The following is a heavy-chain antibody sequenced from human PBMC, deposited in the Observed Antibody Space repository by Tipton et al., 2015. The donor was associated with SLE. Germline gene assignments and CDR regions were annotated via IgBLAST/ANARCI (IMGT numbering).Heavy chain of an antibody. CDR1: GGSISSSNYY. V-gene: IGHV4-39*07. J-gene: IGHJ5*02. D-gene: IGHD3-16*01. CDR2: IYYSGST. Sequence: TLSLTCTVSGGSISSSNYYWGWIRQPQGKGLEWIGSIYYSGSTYYNPSLKSRVSISVDTSKNQFFLNLHSVTAADTAVYYCARVQAYEGFDPWGQGTLVTVSS. CDR3: ARVQAYEGFDP.